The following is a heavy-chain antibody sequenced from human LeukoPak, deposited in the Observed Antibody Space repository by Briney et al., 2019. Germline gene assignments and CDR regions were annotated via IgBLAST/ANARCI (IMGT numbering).Heavy chain of an antibody. CDR3: ARVVRGILYFDY. Sequence: ASVKVSCKASGYTFSGYYMHWVRQAPGQGLEWMGMINPNSGGTNYAQKFQGRVTMTRDTSISTAYMELSRLRSDDTAVYYCARVVRGILYFDYWGQGTLVTVSS. D-gene: IGHD3-16*01. V-gene: IGHV1-2*02. CDR1: GYTFSGYY. CDR2: INPNSGGT. J-gene: IGHJ4*02.